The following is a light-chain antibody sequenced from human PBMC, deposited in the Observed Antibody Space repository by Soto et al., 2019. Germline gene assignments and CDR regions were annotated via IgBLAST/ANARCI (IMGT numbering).Light chain of an antibody. CDR1: QGISSY. J-gene: IGKJ1*01. V-gene: IGKV1-8*01. CDR2: AAS. CDR3: QQYYSYPWT. Sequence: AIRMTQSPSSFSASTGDRVAITCRASQGISSYLAWYQQKPGKAPNLLIYAASTLQSGVPSRFSGSGSGTDFPLTISCLQSEDFATYYCQQYYSYPWTFGQGTKVDIK.